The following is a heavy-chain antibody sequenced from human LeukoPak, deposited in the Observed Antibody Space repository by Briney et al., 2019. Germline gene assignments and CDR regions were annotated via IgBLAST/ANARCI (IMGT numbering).Heavy chain of an antibody. Sequence: GGSLRLSCAASGFTFSSYGMHWVRQAPGKGLEWVAFIRYDGSNKYYADSVKGRFTISRDNSKNTLYLQMNSLGPEDTAVYYCARDPNGLLWFGEGAFDIWGQGTMVTVSS. CDR3: ARDPNGLLWFGEGAFDI. D-gene: IGHD3-10*01. CDR1: GFTFSSYG. V-gene: IGHV3-30*02. J-gene: IGHJ3*02. CDR2: IRYDGSNK.